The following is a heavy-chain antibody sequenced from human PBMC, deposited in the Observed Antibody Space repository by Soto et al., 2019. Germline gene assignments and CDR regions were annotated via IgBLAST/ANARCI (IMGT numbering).Heavy chain of an antibody. J-gene: IGHJ6*02. Sequence: SETLSLTCAVHGGSFSGYFWSWIRQPPGKGLEWIGEINHSGSTNYNPSLRSRVTISVDTSKNQFSLKLSSVTAADTAVYYCARDRVGSMDRGLETRMYYYGMDVWGQGATVTVSS. CDR3: ARDRVGSMDRGLETRMYYYGMDV. CDR2: INHSGST. D-gene: IGHD3-10*01. V-gene: IGHV4-34*01. CDR1: GGSFSGYF.